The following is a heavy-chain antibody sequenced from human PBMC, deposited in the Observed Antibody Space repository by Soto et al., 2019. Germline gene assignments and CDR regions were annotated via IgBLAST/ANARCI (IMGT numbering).Heavy chain of an antibody. D-gene: IGHD4-17*01. Sequence: QVQLVQSGAEVKKPGASVKVSCKASGYTFTSYDINWVRQATGQGLEWMGWMNPNSGNTGYAQKFQGRVTMTRNTSISTAYMELSSLRSEYMAVYYCAGKSDYASEGGSAFDIWGQGTMVTVSS. J-gene: IGHJ3*02. CDR2: MNPNSGNT. CDR1: GYTFTSYD. V-gene: IGHV1-8*01. CDR3: AGKSDYASEGGSAFDI.